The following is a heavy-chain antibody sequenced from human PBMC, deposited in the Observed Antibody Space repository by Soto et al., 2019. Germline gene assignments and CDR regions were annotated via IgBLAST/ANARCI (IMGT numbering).Heavy chain of an antibody. J-gene: IGHJ4*02. CDR3: ARDATEVYYDSSGSTHDY. CDR2: IYHSGST. CDR1: GGSISSSNW. D-gene: IGHD3-22*01. Sequence: PSETLSLTCAVSGGSISSSNWWSWVRQPPGKGLEWIGEIYHSGSTNYNPSLKSRVTISVDKSKNQFSLKLSSVTAADTAVYYCARDATEVYYDSSGSTHDYWGQGTLVTVSS. V-gene: IGHV4-4*02.